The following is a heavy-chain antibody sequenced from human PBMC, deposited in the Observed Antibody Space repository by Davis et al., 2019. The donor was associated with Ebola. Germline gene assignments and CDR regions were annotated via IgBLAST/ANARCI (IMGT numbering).Heavy chain of an antibody. J-gene: IGHJ5*02. Sequence: SETLSLTCTVSGGSISSGDYYWSWIRQPPGKGLEWIGCIYYSGSTYYNPSLKSRVTISVDTSKNQFSLKLSSVTAADTAVYYCARDGGRRYYDILTGPTNWFDPWGQGTLVTVSS. CDR2: IYYSGST. D-gene: IGHD3-9*01. V-gene: IGHV4-30-4*01. CDR3: ARDGGRRYYDILTGPTNWFDP. CDR1: GGSISSGDYY.